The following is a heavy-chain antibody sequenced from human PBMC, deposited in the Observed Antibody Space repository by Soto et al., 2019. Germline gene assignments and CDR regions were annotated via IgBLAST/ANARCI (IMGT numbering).Heavy chain of an antibody. Sequence: PSVKVSCKTSGYTFTGYYMHWVRQAPGQGLEWMGWINPNSGGTNYAQKFQGWVTMTRDTSISTAYMELSRLRSDDTAVYYCARGNQGYCSSTSCYADAFDIWGQGTMVTVSS. J-gene: IGHJ3*02. CDR2: INPNSGGT. CDR1: GYTFTGYY. D-gene: IGHD2-2*01. CDR3: ARGNQGYCSSTSCYADAFDI. V-gene: IGHV1-2*04.